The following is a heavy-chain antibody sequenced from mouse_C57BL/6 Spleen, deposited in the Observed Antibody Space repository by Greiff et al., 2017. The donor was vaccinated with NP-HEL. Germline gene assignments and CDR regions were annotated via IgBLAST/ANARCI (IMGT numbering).Heavy chain of an antibody. CDR2: IDPSDSYT. J-gene: IGHJ2*01. V-gene: IGHV1-50*01. CDR1: GYTFTSYW. D-gene: IGHD1-2*01. CDR3: ARNSYYFDY. Sequence: QVQLQQPGAELVKPGASVKLSCKASGYTFTSYWMQWVKQRPGQGLEWIGEIDPSDSYTNYNQKFKGKATLTVDTSSSTAYMQLSSLTSEDSAVYYCARNSYYFDYWGKGTTLTVSS.